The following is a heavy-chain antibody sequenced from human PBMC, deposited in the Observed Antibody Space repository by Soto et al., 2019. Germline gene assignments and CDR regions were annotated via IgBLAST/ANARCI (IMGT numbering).Heavy chain of an antibody. CDR1: GYTFTSYG. J-gene: IGHJ1*01. CDR3: ARKGPHPVVLER. V-gene: IGHV1-18*03. Sequence: QVQLVQSGAEVKKPGASVKVSCKASGYTFTSYGISWVRQAPGQGLEWMGWLSSYNGNTNYAQKLQGRVTMTTATSTSTAYLELRSLRSDDMAVYYCARKGPHPVVLERWGQGTLVTVSS. D-gene: IGHD2-21*01. CDR2: LSSYNGNT.